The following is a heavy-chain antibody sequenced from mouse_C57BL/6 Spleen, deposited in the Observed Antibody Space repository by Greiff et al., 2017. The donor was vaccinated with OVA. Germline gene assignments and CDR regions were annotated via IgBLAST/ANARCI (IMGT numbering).Heavy chain of an antibody. CDR2: IDPSDSYT. Sequence: QVQLQQPGAELVKPGASVKLSCKASGYTFTSYWMQWVKQRPGQGLEWIGEIDPSDSYTNYNQKFKGKATLTVDTSSSTAYMQLSSLTSEDSAVYYCARWHYGYDGGAMDDWGQGTSVTVSS. J-gene: IGHJ4*01. CDR1: GYTFTSYW. V-gene: IGHV1-50*01. D-gene: IGHD2-2*01. CDR3: ARWHYGYDGGAMDD.